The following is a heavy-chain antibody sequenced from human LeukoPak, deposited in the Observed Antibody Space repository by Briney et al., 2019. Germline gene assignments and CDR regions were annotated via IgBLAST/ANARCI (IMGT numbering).Heavy chain of an antibody. CDR2: INDGGTT. Sequence: SEALSLTCAVYGESFRDFFWTWVRQPPGKGLEWIGEINDGGTTNYNPSLKSRVTISIDMSKNQFFLRVTSATAADTAVYYCSRRGRDRDWPPRTLDYWGQGSPVVVSS. CDR1: GESFRDFF. CDR3: SRRGRDRDWPPRTLDY. D-gene: IGHD2-21*01. J-gene: IGHJ4*02. V-gene: IGHV4-34*01.